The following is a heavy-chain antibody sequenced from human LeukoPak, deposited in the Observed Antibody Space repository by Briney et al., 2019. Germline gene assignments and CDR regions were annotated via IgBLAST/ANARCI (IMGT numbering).Heavy chain of an antibody. CDR3: ARARGRWHLLPLDF. J-gene: IGHJ4*02. D-gene: IGHD1-26*01. V-gene: IGHV3-30*04. CDR1: GFSFSNFA. Sequence: GGSLRLSCAASGFSFSNFAIHWVRQAPGKGLEWLAVISHDGTTKYYADSVKGRFTISRDNSNNSLSLQMNSLSAEDTAAYYCARARGRWHLLPLDFWGQGTLVTVSS. CDR2: ISHDGTTK.